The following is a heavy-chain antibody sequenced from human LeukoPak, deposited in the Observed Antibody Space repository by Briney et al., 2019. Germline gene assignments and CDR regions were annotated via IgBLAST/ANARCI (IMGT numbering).Heavy chain of an antibody. CDR3: ARAKPPVTSSGSDY. V-gene: IGHV1-2*02. Sequence: GASVKVSCKASGYIFTGYYMHWVRQAPGQGLEWMGWINPNSGDTNYAQNFQGRVTLTRDTSISTAYMELSRLRSDDTAVFYCARAKPPVTSSGSDYWGQGTLVTVSS. CDR1: GYIFTGYY. D-gene: IGHD1-26*01. J-gene: IGHJ4*02. CDR2: INPNSGDT.